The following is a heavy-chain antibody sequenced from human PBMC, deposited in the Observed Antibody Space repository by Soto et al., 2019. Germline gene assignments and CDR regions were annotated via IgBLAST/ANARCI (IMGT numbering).Heavy chain of an antibody. V-gene: IGHV3-53*01. D-gene: IGHD1-26*01. CDR1: GFTVSNNY. J-gene: IGHJ4*02. CDR2: MYIGGTAT. CDR3: ARGVPVGAIGRFYFDS. Sequence: RLSCAASGFTVSNNYMTWVRQAPGKGLEWVSVMYIGGTATSYADSVKGRFTVSRDNSKNTVSLQLDSLRAEDTAVYYCARGVPVGAIGRFYFDSWGKGSLVTVS.